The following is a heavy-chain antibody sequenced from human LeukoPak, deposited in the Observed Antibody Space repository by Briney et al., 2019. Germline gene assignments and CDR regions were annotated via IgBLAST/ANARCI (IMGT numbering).Heavy chain of an antibody. Sequence: GGSLRLSCAASGFIFSNHGMHWVRQAPGKGLEWVAFIPFDGSNEYLADSVNGRFTISRDNSKNTLYLQMHSLRTDDTAVYYCAKGGSYRNWFDPWGQGTLVTVSS. D-gene: IGHD1-26*01. CDR2: IPFDGSNE. V-gene: IGHV3-30*02. J-gene: IGHJ5*02. CDR1: GFIFSNHG. CDR3: AKGGSYRNWFDP.